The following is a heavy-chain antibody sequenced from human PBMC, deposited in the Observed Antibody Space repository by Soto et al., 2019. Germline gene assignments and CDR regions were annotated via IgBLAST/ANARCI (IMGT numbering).Heavy chain of an antibody. CDR1: GGSISSSNW. Sequence: QVQLQESGPGLVKPSGTLSLTCAVSGGSISSSNWWSWVRQPPGKGLEWIGEIYHSGSTNYNPSLRLRVTISVAKSTNQFSLKLRSVTAAATAVYYCARVSGSYYYGMDVWGQGTTVTVSS. D-gene: IGHD1-26*01. CDR3: ARVSGSYYYGMDV. CDR2: IYHSGST. J-gene: IGHJ6*02. V-gene: IGHV4-4*02.